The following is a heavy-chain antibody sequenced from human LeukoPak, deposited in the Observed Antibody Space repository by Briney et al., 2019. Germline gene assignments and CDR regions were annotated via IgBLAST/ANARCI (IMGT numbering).Heavy chain of an antibody. CDR3: AKDQKYYDSSGPNWFDP. J-gene: IGHJ5*02. V-gene: IGHV3-21*01. CDR2: ISSSSSYI. Sequence: PGGSLRLSCAASGFTFSSYSMNWVRQAPGKGLEWVSSISSSSSYIYYADSVKGRFTISRDNSKNTLYLQMNSLRAEDTAVYYCAKDQKYYDSSGPNWFDPWGQGTLVTVSS. CDR1: GFTFSSYS. D-gene: IGHD3-22*01.